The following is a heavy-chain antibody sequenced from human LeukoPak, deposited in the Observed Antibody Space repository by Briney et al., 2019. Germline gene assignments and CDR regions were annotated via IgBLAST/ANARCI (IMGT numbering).Heavy chain of an antibody. CDR2: IRVSGSAI. CDR1: GFTFSSYE. CDR3: ARDPRGFFTSTSCYVGFDF. D-gene: IGHD2-2*01. J-gene: IGHJ4*02. V-gene: IGHV3-48*03. Sequence: GGSLRLSCVASGFTFSSYEMNWVRQAPGKGLEWVSYIRVSGSAIYYADSVKGRFTISRDNAKSSLYLQMNSLRTEDTAIYCCARDPRGFFTSTSCYVGFDFWGEGTLVTVSS.